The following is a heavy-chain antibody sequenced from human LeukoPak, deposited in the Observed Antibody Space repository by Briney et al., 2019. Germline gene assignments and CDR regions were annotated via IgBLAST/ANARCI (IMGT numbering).Heavy chain of an antibody. Sequence: GASVKVSCKVSGYTLTELSMHWVRQAPGKGLEWMGGIIPIFGTANYAQKFQGRVTITADESTSTAYMELSSLRSEDTAVYYCARDMRYGDYSNWGQGTLVTVSS. V-gene: IGHV1-69*13. CDR3: ARDMRYGDYSN. CDR1: GYTLTELS. J-gene: IGHJ4*02. CDR2: IIPIFGTA. D-gene: IGHD4-17*01.